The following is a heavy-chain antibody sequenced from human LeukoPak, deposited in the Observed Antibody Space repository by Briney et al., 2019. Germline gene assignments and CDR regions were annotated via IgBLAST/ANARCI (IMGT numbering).Heavy chain of an antibody. CDR2: IKGDGTEK. CDR3: ARDRAVAGSYYYYYYYMDV. CDR1: GFTFSSYW. J-gene: IGHJ6*03. Sequence: PGGSLRLSRAASGFTFSSYWMTWVRQAPGKGLEWVANIKGDGTEKNYVDSVKGRFTMSRDNAKNSLYLQMNSLRAEDTAVYYCARDRAVAGSYYYYYYYMDVWGKGTTVTVSS. V-gene: IGHV3-7*01. D-gene: IGHD6-19*01.